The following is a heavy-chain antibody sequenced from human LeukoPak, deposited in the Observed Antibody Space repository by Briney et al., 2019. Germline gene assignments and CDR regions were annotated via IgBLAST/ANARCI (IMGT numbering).Heavy chain of an antibody. V-gene: IGHV3-74*01. J-gene: IGHJ4*02. CDR3: TTLYGDSLDY. CDR1: GFTFSSYW. D-gene: IGHD2-21*02. Sequence: GGSLRLSCAASGFTFSSYWMYWVRQVAGKGLVWVSRIKPDGSDTDYADSVKGRFTISRDNAKNTLYLQMNSLRAEDTAVYYCTTLYGDSLDYWGQGTLVTVSS. CDR2: IKPDGSDT.